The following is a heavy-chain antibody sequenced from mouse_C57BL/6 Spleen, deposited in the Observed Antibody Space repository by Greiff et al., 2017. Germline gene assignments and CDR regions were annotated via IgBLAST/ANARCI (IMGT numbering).Heavy chain of an antibody. D-gene: IGHD1-1*01. V-gene: IGHV5-6*01. J-gene: IGHJ1*03. CDR1: GFTFSSYG. CDR2: ISSGGSYT. Sequence: EVNLVESGGDLVKPGGSLKLSCAASGFTFSSYGMSWVRQTPDKRLEWVATISSGGSYTYYPDSVKGRFTISRDNAKNTLYLQISSLKSEDTAMYYCARHYYGSSYWYFDVWGTGTTVTVSS. CDR3: ARHYYGSSYWYFDV.